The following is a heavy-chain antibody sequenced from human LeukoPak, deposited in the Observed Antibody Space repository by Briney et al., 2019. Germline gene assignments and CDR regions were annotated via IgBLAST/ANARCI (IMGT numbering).Heavy chain of an antibody. CDR1: GGSISSGGYS. V-gene: IGHV4-30-2*01. CDR3: ARGIAAASIWFDP. CDR2: IYHSGST. D-gene: IGHD6-13*01. Sequence: SETLSLTCAVSGGSISSGGYSWSWIRQPPGKGLERIGYIYHSGSTHYNPSLKSRVTISVDRSKNQFSLKLSSVTAADTAVYYCARGIAAASIWFDPWGQGTLVTVSS. J-gene: IGHJ5*02.